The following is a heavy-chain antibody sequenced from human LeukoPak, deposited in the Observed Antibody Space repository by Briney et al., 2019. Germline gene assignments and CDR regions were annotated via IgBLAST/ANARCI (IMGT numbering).Heavy chain of an antibody. J-gene: IGHJ4*02. CDR1: EFTVSGNY. Sequence: GGSLRLSCAASEFTVSGNYMSWVRQAQGKGLEWVSVIYSSDNTYYIRSVKGRFLISRDNSKNTLYLQMNSLRAEDTALYYCAGRRVLDASFDYWGQGTLVTVSS. D-gene: IGHD3-16*01. V-gene: IGHV3-66*02. CDR3: AGRRVLDASFDY. CDR2: IYSSDNT.